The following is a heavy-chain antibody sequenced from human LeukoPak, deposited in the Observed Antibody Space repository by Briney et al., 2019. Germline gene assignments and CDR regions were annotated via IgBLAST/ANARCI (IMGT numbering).Heavy chain of an antibody. D-gene: IGHD3-10*01. CDR1: GSTFISYG. J-gene: IGHJ6*03. Sequence: ASVKVSCKASGSTFISYGISWVRQAPGQGLGWLGWISPYIGDTNYAQKFQGRVTMTTDTSTSTAYMELRSLRSDDTAVYYCARGSGSRSYYDVLYYYYMDVWGKGTTVTVSS. CDR2: ISPYIGDT. V-gene: IGHV1-18*01. CDR3: ARGSGSRSYYDVLYYYYMDV.